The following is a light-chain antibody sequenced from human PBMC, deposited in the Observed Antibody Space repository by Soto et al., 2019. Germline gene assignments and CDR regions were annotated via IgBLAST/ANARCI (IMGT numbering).Light chain of an antibody. Sequence: QSSLTQPASVSGSPGQSITISCTGTSSDVGGYNYVSWFQQHPGEAPKLLIYEVSNWPSGVSNRFSASKSGNTASLTISGLQGEDEADYYCSSYTTSNTWVFGGGTKLTVL. V-gene: IGLV2-14*01. CDR2: EVS. CDR1: SSDVGGYNY. CDR3: SSYTTSNTWV. J-gene: IGLJ3*02.